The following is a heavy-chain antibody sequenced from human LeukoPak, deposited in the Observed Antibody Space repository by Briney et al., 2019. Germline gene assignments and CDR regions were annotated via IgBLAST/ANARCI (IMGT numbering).Heavy chain of an antibody. J-gene: IGHJ4*02. Sequence: SETLSLTCTVSGGSISSSSYYWGWIRQPPGKGLEWIGSIYYSGSTYYNPSLKSRVTISVDTSKNQFSLKLSSVTAADTAVYYCARDCGTTGWGQGTLVTVSS. CDR1: GGSISSSSYY. D-gene: IGHD2-21*01. V-gene: IGHV4-39*07. CDR3: ARDCGTTG. CDR2: IYYSGST.